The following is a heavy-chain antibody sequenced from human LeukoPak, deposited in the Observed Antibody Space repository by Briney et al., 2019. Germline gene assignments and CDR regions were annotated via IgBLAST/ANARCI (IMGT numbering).Heavy chain of an antibody. J-gene: IGHJ5*02. V-gene: IGHV4-59*08. CDR1: GGSISSYY. D-gene: IGHD5-12*01. CDR2: IYYSGST. CDR3: ARSRGVATNWFDP. Sequence: SETLSLTCTVSGGSISSYYWSWIRQPPGKGLEWIGYIYYSGSTNYNPSLKSRVTISVDTSKNQFSLKLSSVTAADTAVYYCARSRGVATNWFDPWGQGTLVTASS.